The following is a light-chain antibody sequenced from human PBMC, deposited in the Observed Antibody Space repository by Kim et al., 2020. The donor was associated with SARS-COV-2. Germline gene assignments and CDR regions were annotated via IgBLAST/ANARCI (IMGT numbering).Light chain of an antibody. CDR2: TTN. CDR3: SAWDSSLNAWV. V-gene: IGLV10-54*04. CDR1: KNKVGTYG. Sequence: RQTATITCTGNKNKVGTYGAAWLQQHQGHPPTLLSYTTNNRPSAISERFSASRSGNTASLTISGLQPEDEADYYCSAWDSSLNAWVFGGGTQLTVL. J-gene: IGLJ3*02.